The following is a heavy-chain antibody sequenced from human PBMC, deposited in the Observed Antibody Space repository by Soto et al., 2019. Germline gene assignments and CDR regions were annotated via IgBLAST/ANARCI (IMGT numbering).Heavy chain of an antibody. CDR3: ARDSFRYAKGKGKYYGMDV. J-gene: IGHJ6*02. Sequence: DSVKGRSTISRDNAKNSLYLQMNSLRAEDTAVYYCARDSFRYAKGKGKYYGMDVWGQGTTVTVSS. D-gene: IGHD5-12*01. V-gene: IGHV3-21*01.